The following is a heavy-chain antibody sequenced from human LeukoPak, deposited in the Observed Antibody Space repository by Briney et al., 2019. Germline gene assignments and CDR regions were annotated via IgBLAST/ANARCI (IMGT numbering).Heavy chain of an antibody. D-gene: IGHD6-13*01. V-gene: IGHV4-4*07. CDR2: IYFSGST. J-gene: IGHJ5*02. CDR3: ARGGSSWVYNWFDP. CDR1: GGSISGYF. Sequence: SETLSLTCTVSGGSISGYFWSWIRQPAGKGLEWIGRIYFSGSTNYNPSLKSRVTISVDTSKNQFSLKLSSVTAADTAVYYCARGGSSWVYNWFDPWGQGTLVTVSS.